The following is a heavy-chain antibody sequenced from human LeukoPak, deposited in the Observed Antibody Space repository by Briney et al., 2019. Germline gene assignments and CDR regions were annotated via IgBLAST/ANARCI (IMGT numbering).Heavy chain of an antibody. CDR3: ARDSGYYYLFDY. Sequence: PSETLSLTCTVSGGSISSSSYYWGWIRQPPGKGLEWIGSIYYNGSTYYNPSLKSRDTISVDTSKNQFSLKLSSVTAADTAVYYCARDSGYYYLFDYWGQGTLVTVSS. J-gene: IGHJ4*02. CDR2: IYYNGST. D-gene: IGHD3-22*01. V-gene: IGHV4-39*02. CDR1: GGSISSSSYY.